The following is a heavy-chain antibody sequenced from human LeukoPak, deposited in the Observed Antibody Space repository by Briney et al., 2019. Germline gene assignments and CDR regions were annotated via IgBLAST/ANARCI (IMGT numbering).Heavy chain of an antibody. V-gene: IGHV3-15*01. D-gene: IGHD5-18*01. CDR2: IKSKTDGGTT. Sequence: KPGGSLRLSCAASGFTFSNAWMSWVRQAPGKGLEWVGRIKSKTDGGTTDYAAPVKGRFTISRDDSKNTLYLQMNSLKTEDTAVYYCTTPAGYSYGLTPFDYWGQGTLVTVSS. CDR3: TTPAGYSYGLTPFDY. CDR1: GFTFSNAW. J-gene: IGHJ4*02.